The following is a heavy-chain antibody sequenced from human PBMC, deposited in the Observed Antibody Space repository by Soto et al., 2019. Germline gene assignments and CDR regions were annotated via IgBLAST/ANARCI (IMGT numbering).Heavy chain of an antibody. CDR2: IIPVFDKA. CDR1: VSSFGSSA. Sequence: QVQLVQSGADVKKPGSSVKVSCKTSVSSFGSSAISWVRQAPAQGLEWMGEIIPVFDKANYAQNFQGRLTITADELTGTVFMELSSLRSEDTAVYFCARLRRDWGDAFDLWGLGTFVTVSS. V-gene: IGHV1-69*01. CDR3: ARLRRDWGDAFDL. D-gene: IGHD3-16*01. J-gene: IGHJ3*01.